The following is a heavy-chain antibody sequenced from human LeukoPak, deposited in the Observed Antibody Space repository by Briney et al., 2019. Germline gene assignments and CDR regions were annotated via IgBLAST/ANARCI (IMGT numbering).Heavy chain of an antibody. V-gene: IGHV4-30-4*01. D-gene: IGHD4-17*01. J-gene: IGHJ4*02. Sequence: SQTLSLTCTVSGGSISSGDYYWSWIRQPPGKGLEWIGYIYYSGSTYYSPSLKSRVTISVDTSKNQFSLKLSSVTAADTAVYYCARGEDYGDTFDYWGQGTLVTVSS. CDR3: ARGEDYGDTFDY. CDR1: GGSISSGDYY. CDR2: IYYSGST.